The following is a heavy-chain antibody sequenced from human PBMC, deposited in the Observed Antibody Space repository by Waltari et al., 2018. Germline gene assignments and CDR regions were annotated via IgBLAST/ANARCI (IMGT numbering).Heavy chain of an antibody. CDR3: ATQSWSNFEY. CDR1: EFTFAYYW. Sequence: EVQLAESGGGLVQPGGSLRLSCAASEFTFAYYWVTWVRQAPGKGLEWVANIKEDGSEKYYVDSVKGRFTISRDNAKNSLYLQMSSLRVEDTAVYYCATQSWSNFEYWGQGTLVTVSS. J-gene: IGHJ4*02. V-gene: IGHV3-7*01. D-gene: IGHD3-3*01. CDR2: IKEDGSEK.